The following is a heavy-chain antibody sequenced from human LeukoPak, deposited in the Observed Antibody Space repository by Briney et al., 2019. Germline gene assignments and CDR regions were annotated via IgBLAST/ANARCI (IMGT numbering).Heavy chain of an antibody. CDR3: AHTNGVDYYDSSGYEPHDAFDI. V-gene: IGHV4-4*07. Sequence: SSETLSLTCTVSGGSISSYYWSWIRQPAGKGLEWIGRIYTSGSTNYNPSLKSRVTMSVDTSKNQFSLKLSSVTAADTAVYYCAHTNGVDYYDSSGYEPHDAFDIWGQGTMVTVSS. CDR2: IYTSGST. CDR1: GGSISSYY. D-gene: IGHD3-22*01. J-gene: IGHJ3*02.